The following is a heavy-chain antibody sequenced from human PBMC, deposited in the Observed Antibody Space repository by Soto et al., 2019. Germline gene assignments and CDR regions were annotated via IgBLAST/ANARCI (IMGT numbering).Heavy chain of an antibody. V-gene: IGHV1-18*01. CDR2: INAYNGNT. J-gene: IGHJ6*02. CDR3: ARDREVVVVPVASYGMDV. Sequence: ASVKLSCKASGYTFTNYGISWVRQAPGQGLEWMGWINAYNGNTNYAQRLQGRVTVTTDTSTSTAYMELRSLRSDDTAVYYCARDREVVVVPVASYGMDVWGQGTTVTVSS. CDR1: GYTFTNYG. D-gene: IGHD2-2*01.